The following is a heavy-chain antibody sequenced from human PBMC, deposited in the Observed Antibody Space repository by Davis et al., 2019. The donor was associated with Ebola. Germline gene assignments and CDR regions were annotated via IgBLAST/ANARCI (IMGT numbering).Heavy chain of an antibody. CDR3: ARDKGILRFLEWLVDN. CDR1: GFTFSNYW. J-gene: IGHJ4*02. CDR2: IKQDGSEK. D-gene: IGHD3-3*01. V-gene: IGHV3-7*01. Sequence: GGSLRLSCAASGFTFSNYWMSWVRQAPGKGLEWVANIKQDGSEKYYVDSVKGRFTISRDNAKNSLYLQMNSLRAEDTAVYYGARDKGILRFLEWLVDNWGQGTLVTVSS.